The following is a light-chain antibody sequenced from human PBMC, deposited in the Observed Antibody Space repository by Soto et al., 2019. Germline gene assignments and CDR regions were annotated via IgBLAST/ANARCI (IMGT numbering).Light chain of an antibody. CDR3: QKYNSAPRT. CDR2: AAS. V-gene: IGKV1-27*01. Sequence: DIQMTQSPSSLSASVGDRVTITCRASQDISNYLAWYQQKPGKVPKLLIYAASTLQSGVPSRLSGSGSGTDFTLTISSLQPEDVATYYCQKYNSAPRTFGGGTKVEIK. J-gene: IGKJ4*01. CDR1: QDISNY.